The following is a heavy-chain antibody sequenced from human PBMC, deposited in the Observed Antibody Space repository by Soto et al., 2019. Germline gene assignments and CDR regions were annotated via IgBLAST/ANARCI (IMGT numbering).Heavy chain of an antibody. CDR1: GFTFSSYG. J-gene: IGHJ4*02. V-gene: IGHV3-33*01. Sequence: GGSLRLSCAASGFTFSSYGMHWVRQAPGKGLEWVAVIWYDGSNKYYADSVKGRFTISRDNSKNTLYLQMNSLRAEDMAVYYCASSGSYSGVQRAFDYWGQGTLVTVSS. CDR3: ASSGSYSGVQRAFDY. D-gene: IGHD1-26*01. CDR2: IWYDGSNK.